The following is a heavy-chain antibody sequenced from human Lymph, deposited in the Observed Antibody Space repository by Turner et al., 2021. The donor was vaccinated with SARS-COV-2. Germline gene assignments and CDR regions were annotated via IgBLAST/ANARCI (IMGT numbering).Heavy chain of an antibody. Sequence: QVQLQESGPGLVKPSGTLSPTCAVSGGSISRSNWWSWVRQPPGKGLEWIGEIYHSGNTNYNPSLKSRVTISVDKSKNQFSLKLTSVTAADTAVYYCARRYCSSTSCPNWFDPWGQGTLVTVSS. V-gene: IGHV4-4*02. J-gene: IGHJ5*02. CDR1: GGSISRSNW. CDR3: ARRYCSSTSCPNWFDP. CDR2: IYHSGNT. D-gene: IGHD2-2*01.